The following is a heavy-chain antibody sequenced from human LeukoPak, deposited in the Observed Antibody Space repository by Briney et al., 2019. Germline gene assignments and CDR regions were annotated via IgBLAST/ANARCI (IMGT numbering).Heavy chain of an antibody. CDR3: ASLTSSRNY. D-gene: IGHD6-6*01. Sequence: GGSLRLSCAASGFTFSSYAMHRVRQAPGKGLEWVAVISYDGSNKYYADSVKGRFTISRDNSKNTLYLQMNSLRAEDTAVYYCASLTSSRNYWGQGTLVTVSS. CDR2: ISYDGSNK. CDR1: GFTFSSYA. J-gene: IGHJ4*02. V-gene: IGHV3-30-3*01.